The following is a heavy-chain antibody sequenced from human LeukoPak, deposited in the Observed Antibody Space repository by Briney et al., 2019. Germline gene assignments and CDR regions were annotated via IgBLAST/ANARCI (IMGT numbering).Heavy chain of an antibody. Sequence: SVKVSCKASGGTFSSYAISWVRQAPGQGLEWMGGIIPIFGTANYAQKFQGRVTITADKSTSTAYMELSSLRSEDTAVYYCARGQSSNFWSGHPGDWFDPWGQGTLVTVSS. CDR2: IIPIFGTA. CDR3: ARGQSSNFWSGHPGDWFDP. D-gene: IGHD3-3*01. J-gene: IGHJ5*02. CDR1: GGTFSSYA. V-gene: IGHV1-69*06.